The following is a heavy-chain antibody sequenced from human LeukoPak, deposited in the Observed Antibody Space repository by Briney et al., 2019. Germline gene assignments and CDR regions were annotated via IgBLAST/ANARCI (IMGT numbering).Heavy chain of an antibody. Sequence: PGGSLRLSCAASGFSFTNYAMSWVRQAPARGPEGLSSMKGGGETFYADSVKGRFTLSRDVSRNTVYLQLNNLRVEDTAIYYCARASWISTADAVRWGQGTQVTVSS. D-gene: IGHD2-2*03. J-gene: IGHJ4*02. CDR1: GFSFTNYA. CDR2: MKGGGET. CDR3: ARASWISTADAVR. V-gene: IGHV3-23*01.